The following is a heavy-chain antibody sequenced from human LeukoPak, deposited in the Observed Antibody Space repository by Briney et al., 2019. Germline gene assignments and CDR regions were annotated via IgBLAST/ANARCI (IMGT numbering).Heavy chain of an antibody. Sequence: GGSLRISCAASGFTFSSYGMHWVRQAPGKGLEWVAVISYDGSNKYYADSVKGRFTISRDNSKNTLYLQMNSLRAEDTAVYYCAKELLGPTRGYSGYDPYYFDYWGQGTLVTVSS. CDR2: ISYDGSNK. J-gene: IGHJ4*02. CDR1: GFTFSSYG. V-gene: IGHV3-30*18. CDR3: AKELLGPTRGYSGYDPYYFDY. D-gene: IGHD5-12*01.